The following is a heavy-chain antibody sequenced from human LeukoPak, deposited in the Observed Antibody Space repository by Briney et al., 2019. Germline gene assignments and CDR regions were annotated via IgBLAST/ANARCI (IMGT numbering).Heavy chain of an antibody. D-gene: IGHD2-2*01. CDR3: AKDRPAAYFDY. V-gene: IGHV3-30*02. Sequence: GGSLRLSCAASGFTFSNYGRHWVRQAPGKGLEWVAFVRYDESTKFYADSVKGRFTISRDNSKTTLYLQMNGLRAEDTAVYYCAKDRPAAYFDYWGQGTVVTVSS. J-gene: IGHJ4*02. CDR1: GFTFSNYG. CDR2: VRYDESTK.